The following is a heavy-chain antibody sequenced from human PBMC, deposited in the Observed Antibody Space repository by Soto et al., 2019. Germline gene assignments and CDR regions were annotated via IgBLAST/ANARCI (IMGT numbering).Heavy chain of an antibody. CDR1: GGTFSSYT. CDR2: IIPILGIA. V-gene: IGHV1-69*02. CDR3: ARGLYGWGRDWFDP. J-gene: IGHJ5*02. D-gene: IGHD3-10*01. Sequence: SVKVSCKASGGTFSSYTISWVRQAPGQGLEWMGRIIPILGIANYAQKFQGRVTITADTSASPAYMELSSLRSEDTAVYYCARGLYGWGRDWFDPWGQGTLVTVS.